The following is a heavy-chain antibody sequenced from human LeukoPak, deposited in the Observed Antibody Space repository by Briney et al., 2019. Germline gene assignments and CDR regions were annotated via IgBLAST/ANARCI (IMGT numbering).Heavy chain of an antibody. CDR3: ARDISGWPGY. CDR1: GFTFSSYS. D-gene: IGHD6-19*01. V-gene: IGHV3-48*04. J-gene: IGHJ4*02. CDR2: ISSSSSTI. Sequence: GGSLRLSCAASGFTFSSYSVNWVRQAPGKGLEWVSYISSSSSTIYYADSVKGRFTIPRDNAKNSLYLQMNSLRAEDTAVYYCARDISGWPGYWGQGTLVTVSS.